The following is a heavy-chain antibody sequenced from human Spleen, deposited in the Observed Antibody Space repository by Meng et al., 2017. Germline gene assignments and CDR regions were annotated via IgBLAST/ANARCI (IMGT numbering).Heavy chain of an antibody. CDR2: INHSGST. Sequence: QVQLQQWGAGLLKPSETLSLTCAVYGGSFSGYYWNWIRQPPGKGLEWIGKINHSGSTNYNPSLKSRVTISVDTSKNQFSLTLTSVTAADTAVYSCARSAYYDSSALQFDYWGQGTLVTVSS. CDR1: GGSFSGYY. CDR3: ARSAYYDSSALQFDY. J-gene: IGHJ4*02. V-gene: IGHV4-34*01. D-gene: IGHD3-22*01.